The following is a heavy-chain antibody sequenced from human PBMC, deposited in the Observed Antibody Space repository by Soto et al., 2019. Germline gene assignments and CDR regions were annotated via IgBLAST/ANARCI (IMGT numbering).Heavy chain of an antibody. CDR1: DCFISSSNY. CDR2: VYHNGGP. J-gene: IGHJ4*02. D-gene: IGHD2-15*01. CDR3: VRHGGRLFDY. V-gene: IGHV4-4*02. Sequence: SETLSLTCAFSDCFISSSNYWSWVRQPPGKGLEWIGQVYHNGGPSYNPSLRSRVTMSIDKSKNQFSLNLSAVTAADTAVYFCVRHGGRLFDYWGPGHLVTVSS.